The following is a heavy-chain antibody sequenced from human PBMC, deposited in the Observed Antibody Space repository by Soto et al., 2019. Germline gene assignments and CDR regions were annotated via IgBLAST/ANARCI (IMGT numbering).Heavy chain of an antibody. J-gene: IGHJ6*02. CDR2: IIPIFGTA. D-gene: IGHD6-25*01. CDR1: VGTFSSYA. Sequence: QVQLVQSGAEVKKPGSSVKVSCKASVGTFSSYAISWVRQAPGQGLEWMGGIIPIFGTANYAQKFQGRVTITXXDXTXXAYMELSSLRSEDTAVYYCARDSIRRSDYYYGMDVWGQGTTVTVSS. V-gene: IGHV1-69*05. CDR3: ARDSIRRSDYYYGMDV.